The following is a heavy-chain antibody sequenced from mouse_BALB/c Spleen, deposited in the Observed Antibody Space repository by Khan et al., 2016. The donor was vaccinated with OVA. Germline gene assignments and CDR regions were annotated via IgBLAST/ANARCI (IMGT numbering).Heavy chain of an antibody. V-gene: IGHV1-7*01. J-gene: IGHJ3*01. Sequence: QVQLKQSGAELAKPGASVKMSCKASGYTFTTYWMHWVKQRPGQGLDWIGYINPSTGYTEYNQKFKDKATLTADKSSSTAYMQLNSLTSEDSAVYYCARRGVCGIFAYWGQGTLVTVSA. CDR3: ARRGVCGIFAY. CDR1: GYTFTTYW. CDR2: INPSTGYT. D-gene: IGHD1-1*02.